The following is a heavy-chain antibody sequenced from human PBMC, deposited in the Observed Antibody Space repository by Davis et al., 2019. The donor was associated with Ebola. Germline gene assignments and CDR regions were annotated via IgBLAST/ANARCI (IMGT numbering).Heavy chain of an antibody. D-gene: IGHD2-15*01. CDR1: GYTFTSYG. J-gene: IGHJ4*02. CDR2: ISAYNGNT. CDR3: ARGVGYCSGGSCYSGSFDY. Sequence: ASVKVSCKASGYTFTSYGISWVRQAPGQGLEWMGWISAYNGNTNYAQKLQGRVTMTTDTSTSTAYMELRSLRSEDTAVYYCARGVGYCSGGSCYSGSFDYWGQGTLVTVSS. V-gene: IGHV1-18*01.